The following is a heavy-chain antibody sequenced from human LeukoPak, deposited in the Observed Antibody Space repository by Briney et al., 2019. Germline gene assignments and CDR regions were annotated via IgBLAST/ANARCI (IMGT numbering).Heavy chain of an antibody. CDR1: GGSFSGYY. V-gene: IGHV4-34*01. CDR3: ARLRLPLSVTTPRINWYFDL. D-gene: IGHD4-17*01. J-gene: IGHJ2*01. Sequence: PSETLSLTCAVYGGSFSGYYWSWIRQPPGKGLEWIGEINRSGSTNYNPSLKSRVTISVDTSKNQFSLKLSSVTAADTAVYYCARLRLPLSVTTPRINWYFDLWGRGTLVTVSS. CDR2: INRSGST.